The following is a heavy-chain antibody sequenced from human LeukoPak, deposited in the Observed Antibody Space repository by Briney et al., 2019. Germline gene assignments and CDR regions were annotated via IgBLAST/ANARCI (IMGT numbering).Heavy chain of an antibody. CDR1: GFTFSSYA. CDR2: ISGSGGST. J-gene: IGHJ6*03. D-gene: IGHD1-26*01. CDR3: AKGGSKYGPVGNYYYMDV. Sequence: GGSLRLSCAASGFTFSSYAMSWVRQAPGKGLEWVSAISGSGGSTYYADSVKGRFTISRDNSKNTLYLQMNSLRAEDTAVYYCAKGGSKYGPVGNYYYMDVWGKGTTVTVSS. V-gene: IGHV3-23*01.